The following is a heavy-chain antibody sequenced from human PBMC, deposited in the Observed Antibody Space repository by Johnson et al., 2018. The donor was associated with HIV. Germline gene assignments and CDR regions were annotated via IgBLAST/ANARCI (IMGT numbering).Heavy chain of an antibody. Sequence: QVQLVESGGGVVQPGESLTLSCVVSGLSFSNFGIHWVRQAPGKGPEWVAVISYDGSNKYYADSVKGRFTISRDNSKNTLYLQMNSLRAEDTAVYYCAMTLTYYYGSGGAFDIWGQGTMVTVSS. CDR3: AMTLTYYYGSGGAFDI. J-gene: IGHJ3*02. CDR1: GLSFSNFG. CDR2: ISYDGSNK. V-gene: IGHV3-30*03. D-gene: IGHD3-10*01.